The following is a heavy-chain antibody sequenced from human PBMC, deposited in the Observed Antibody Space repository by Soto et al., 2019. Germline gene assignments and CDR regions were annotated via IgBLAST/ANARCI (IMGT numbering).Heavy chain of an antibody. D-gene: IGHD2-15*01. J-gene: IGHJ6*02. CDR2: ISYDGSNK. CDR3: ARHDGYCSGGSCYPYYYYGMDV. Sequence: HPGGSLRLSCAASGFTFSSYGMHWVRQAPGKGLEWVAVISYDGSNKYYADSVKGRFTISRDNPKNTLYLQMNSLTAADTAVYYCARHDGYCSGGSCYPYYYYGMDVWGQGTTVTVSS. CDR1: GFTFSSYG. V-gene: IGHV3-30*03.